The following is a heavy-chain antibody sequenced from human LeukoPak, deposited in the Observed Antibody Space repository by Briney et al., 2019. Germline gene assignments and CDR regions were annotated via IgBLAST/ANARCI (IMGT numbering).Heavy chain of an antibody. D-gene: IGHD1-26*01. V-gene: IGHV3-30*02. CDR1: GFTFSSYG. CDR3: AKDFGGSYYGGDAFDI. CDR2: IRYDGSNK. J-gene: IGHJ3*02. Sequence: GGSLRLSCAVSGFTFSSYGMHWVRQAPGKGLEWVAFIRYDGSNKYYAESVKGRFTISRDNSKNALYLQMNSLRAEDTAVYYCAKDFGGSYYGGDAFDIWGQGTMVIVSS.